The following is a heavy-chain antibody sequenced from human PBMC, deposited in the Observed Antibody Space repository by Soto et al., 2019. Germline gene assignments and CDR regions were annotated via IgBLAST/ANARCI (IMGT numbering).Heavy chain of an antibody. Sequence: EVQLLESGGGLVQPGGSLRLSCAASGFTFSRSAMSWVRQAPGKGLEWVSAIRGPNGNTHYAESVKGRLTISRDNTKNTLYLQMNFLRAEDTAVYYCAKCTLDTVVTSGWGKWPEPWGQGSLVSVSS. CDR1: GFTFSRSA. V-gene: IGHV3-23*01. D-gene: IGHD6-19*01. CDR3: AKCTLDTVVTSGWGKWPEP. J-gene: IGHJ5*02. CDR2: IRGPNGNT.